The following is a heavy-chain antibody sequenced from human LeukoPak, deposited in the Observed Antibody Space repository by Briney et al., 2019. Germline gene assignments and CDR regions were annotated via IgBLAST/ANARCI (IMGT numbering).Heavy chain of an antibody. CDR1: GFTFSTYW. J-gene: IGHJ3*02. CDR2: ITPDGTST. V-gene: IGHV3-74*01. Sequence: GGSLRLSCEASGFTFSTYWMHWVRQAPGKGLVWVSRITPDGTSTTYADSVKGRFTTSRDNAKNTLYVQMNSLRAEDTAVYYCARGAFGVYAFDIWGQGTMVTVSS. CDR3: ARGAFGVYAFDI. D-gene: IGHD3-3*01.